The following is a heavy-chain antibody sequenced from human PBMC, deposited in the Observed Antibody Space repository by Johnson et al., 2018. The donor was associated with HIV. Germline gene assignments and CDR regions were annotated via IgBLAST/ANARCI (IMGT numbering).Heavy chain of an antibody. D-gene: IGHD6-6*01. CDR3: AKGEQLVISRKGHDAFDI. V-gene: IGHV3-30*04. Sequence: QVQLVESGGGVVQPGRSLRLSCAASGFTFSSYAMHWVRQAPGKGLEWVAVISYDGSNKYYADSVKGRFTISRDNSKNTLYLQMNSLRVEDTAVYYCAKGEQLVISRKGHDAFDIWGQGTMVTVSS. CDR2: ISYDGSNK. CDR1: GFTFSSYA. J-gene: IGHJ3*02.